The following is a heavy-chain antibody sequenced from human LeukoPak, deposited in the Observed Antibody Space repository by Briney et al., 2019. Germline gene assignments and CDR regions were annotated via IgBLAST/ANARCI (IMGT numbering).Heavy chain of an antibody. D-gene: IGHD6-19*01. CDR3: ARETSLPGYAGGLGFNY. CDR2: IHHTGST. V-gene: IGHV4-4*02. Sequence: SGTLSLTCAVSGASISSDHWWTWVRQPPGKGLEWIGYIHHTGSTTYNPSLKSRLTISLDTSKNQVFLNLQSVTAADTAVYYCARETSLPGYAGGLGFNYWGQGTLVTVSS. J-gene: IGHJ4*02. CDR1: GASISSDHW.